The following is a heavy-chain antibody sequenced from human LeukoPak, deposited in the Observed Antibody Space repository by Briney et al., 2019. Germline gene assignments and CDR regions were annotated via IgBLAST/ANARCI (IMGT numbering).Heavy chain of an antibody. CDR3: ARRVLTGSRWGYFFYYYMDV. D-gene: IGHD3-9*01. V-gene: IGHV4-34*01. J-gene: IGHJ6*03. CDR1: GGSFSGFY. CDR2: INHGGGT. Sequence: SETLSLTCAVSGGSFSGFYWSWIRQPPGKGLEWIGEINHGGGTNYNPSLKSPVTISVDTSKNQFSLRVSFVTAADTAVYYCARRVLTGSRWGYFFYYYMDVWGKGTTVIVSS.